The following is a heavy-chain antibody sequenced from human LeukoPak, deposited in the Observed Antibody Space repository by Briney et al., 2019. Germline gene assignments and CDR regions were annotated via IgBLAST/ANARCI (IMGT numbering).Heavy chain of an antibody. D-gene: IGHD3-22*01. Sequence: SETLSLTCTVSGGSISSGGYYWSWIRQHPGKGLEWIGYIYYSGSTYYNPSLKSRVTISVDTSKNQFSLKLSSVTAADTAVYYCARDWYYYDSSGTPLDWGQGTLVTVSS. CDR3: ARDWYYYDSSGTPLD. CDR1: GGSISSGGYY. CDR2: IYYSGST. V-gene: IGHV4-31*03. J-gene: IGHJ4*02.